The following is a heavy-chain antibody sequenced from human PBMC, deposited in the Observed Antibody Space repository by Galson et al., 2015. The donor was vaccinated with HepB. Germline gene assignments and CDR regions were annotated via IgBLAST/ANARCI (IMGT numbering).Heavy chain of an antibody. V-gene: IGHV3-53*01. CDR1: GFTVSTNS. CDR3: AREQAWAYHH. CDR2: ISSDGRT. D-gene: IGHD1-14*01. J-gene: IGHJ4*02. Sequence: SLRLSCAASGFTVSTNSFSWVRQAPGMGLQWVSDISSDGRTYYADSVKGRFTVSSDTSKNTLYLQMNNLRAEDTALYYCAREQAWAYHHGGQGPLVTVSS.